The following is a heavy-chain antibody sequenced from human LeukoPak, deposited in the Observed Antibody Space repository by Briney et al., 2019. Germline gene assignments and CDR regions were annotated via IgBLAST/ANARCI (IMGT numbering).Heavy chain of an antibody. V-gene: IGHV3-48*01. CDR1: GFTFSSYS. Sequence: GGSLRLSCAASGFTFSSYSMNWVRQAPGKGLEWVSYIGAAGSTIYYADSVKGRFTISRDNSKNTLFLQMNSLRVEDTAVYYCARQSTVATDWWGQGTLVTVSS. J-gene: IGHJ4*02. D-gene: IGHD4-23*01. CDR2: IGAAGSTI. CDR3: ARQSTVATDW.